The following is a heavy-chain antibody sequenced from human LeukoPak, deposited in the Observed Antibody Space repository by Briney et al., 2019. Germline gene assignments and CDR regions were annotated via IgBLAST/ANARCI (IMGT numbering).Heavy chain of an antibody. V-gene: IGHV1-2*02. CDR3: RAVADTYYYYYMDV. D-gene: IGHD6-19*01. CDR2: INPNSGGT. Sequence: ASVKVSCKASGYTFTGYYMHWVLQAPGQGLEWMGWINPNSGGTNYAQKFQGRVTMTRDTSISTAYMELSRLRSDDTAVYYCRAVADTYYYYYMDVWGKGTTVTVSS. CDR1: GYTFTGYY. J-gene: IGHJ6*03.